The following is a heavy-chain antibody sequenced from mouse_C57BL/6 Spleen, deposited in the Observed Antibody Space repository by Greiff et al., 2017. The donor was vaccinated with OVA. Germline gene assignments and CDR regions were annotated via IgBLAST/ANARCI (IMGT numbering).Heavy chain of an antibody. CDR2: IYPGSGST. D-gene: IGHD1-1*01. CDR3: ARVPFTTVVEEYYAMDY. J-gene: IGHJ4*01. V-gene: IGHV1-55*01. CDR1: GYTFTSYW. Sequence: QVQLQQPGAELVKPGASVKMSCKASGYTFTSYWITWVKQRPGQGLEWIGDIYPGSGSTNYNEKFKSKATLTVDTSSSTAYMQLSSLTSGDSAVYYCARVPFTTVVEEYYAMDYWGQGTSVTVSS.